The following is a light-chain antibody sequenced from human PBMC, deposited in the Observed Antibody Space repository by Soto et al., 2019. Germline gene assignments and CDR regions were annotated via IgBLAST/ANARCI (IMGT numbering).Light chain of an antibody. CDR3: QKYNSAPWT. CDR1: QGISNY. J-gene: IGKJ1*01. CDR2: AAS. Sequence: DIQMTQSPSSLSASVGDRVTITCRASQGISNYLAWYQQKPGKVPKLLIYAASTLQSGVPSRFSGSGSGTDFTITIRSQQPEDVATYYCQKYNSAPWTFGQGTKLEIK. V-gene: IGKV1-27*01.